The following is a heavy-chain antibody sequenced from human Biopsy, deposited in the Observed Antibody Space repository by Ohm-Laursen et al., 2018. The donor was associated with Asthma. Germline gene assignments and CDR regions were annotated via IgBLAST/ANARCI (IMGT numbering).Heavy chain of an antibody. CDR1: GGSISTNYW. CDR3: ATGKDSADWAKGRSYYYFGMEV. V-gene: IGHV4-4*01. D-gene: IGHD2-21*02. CDR2: IYLSGRT. J-gene: IGHJ6*02. Sequence: PGTLSLTCAVSGGSISTNYWWIWVRQSPGKGLEWIGEIYLSGRTNYNPSLMSRVTISVDKSKKQFSLNLNSVTAADTAVYFCATGKDSADWAKGRSYYYFGMEVWGQGITVTVSS.